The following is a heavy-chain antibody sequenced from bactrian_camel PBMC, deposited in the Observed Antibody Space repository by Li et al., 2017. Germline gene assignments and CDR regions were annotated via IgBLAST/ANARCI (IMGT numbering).Heavy chain of an antibody. CDR2: IYTKDRP. V-gene: IGHV3S55*01. Sequence: HVQLVESGGGSVQVGGSLRLHCQVSGDTGAKYCLAWFRQAPGKEREGVATIYTKDRPEYSASLQGRFTISRDNAKNTLYLQMNSLKTEDTAVYYCARGPENLWEYGYWGQGTQVTVS. J-gene: IGHJ4*01. CDR1: GDTGAKYC. CDR3: ARGPENLWEYGY.